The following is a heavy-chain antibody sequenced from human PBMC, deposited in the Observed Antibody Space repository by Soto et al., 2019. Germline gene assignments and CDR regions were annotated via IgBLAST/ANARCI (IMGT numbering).Heavy chain of an antibody. CDR2: IWSDGSNK. D-gene: IGHD3-22*01. V-gene: IGHV3-33*01. Sequence: PGGSLRLSCAASGVTFSSYGSHWGRQAPGKGLEWVAVIWSDGSNKYYADSVKGQFTISRDNSKNTLYLQMNSLRAEDTAVYYCARYYYDSSGYYPLWGQGTLLTVSS. J-gene: IGHJ4*02. CDR1: GVTFSSYG. CDR3: ARYYYDSSGYYPL.